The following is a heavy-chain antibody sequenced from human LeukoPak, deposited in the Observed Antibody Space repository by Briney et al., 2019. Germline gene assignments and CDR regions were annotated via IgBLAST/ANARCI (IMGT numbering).Heavy chain of an antibody. CDR1: GFTLTRNH. D-gene: IGHD1-14*01. CDR3: ARETPGSRVFDS. CDR2: IYSSDAT. V-gene: IGHV3-66*01. Sequence: PGGSLRLSCAASGFTLTRNHMNWVRQVPGKGLEWVSIIYSSDATYYADSVKGRFTVSRGKAKNTLYLQMNSLRADDTAVYYCARETPGSRVFDSWGQGTLVTVSS. J-gene: IGHJ4*02.